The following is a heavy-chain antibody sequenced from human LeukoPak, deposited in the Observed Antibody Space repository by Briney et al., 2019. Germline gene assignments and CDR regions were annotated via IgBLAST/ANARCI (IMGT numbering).Heavy chain of an antibody. J-gene: IGHJ4*02. CDR1: GYTFSDHH. D-gene: IGHD3-10*01. CDR2: IHPNGHDT. V-gene: IGHV1-2*02. Sequence: GASVKVSCKASGYTFSDHHILWVRQAPGQGLEWMGWIHPNGHDTKYAQKFQGRMTMTTDTSISTAYMELNRVTSDDTAVYYCSGHYGPGPVWGQGILITASS. CDR3: SGHYGPGPV.